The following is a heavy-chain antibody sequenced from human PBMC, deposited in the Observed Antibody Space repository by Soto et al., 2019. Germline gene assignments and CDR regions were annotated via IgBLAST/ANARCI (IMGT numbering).Heavy chain of an antibody. D-gene: IGHD6-6*01. V-gene: IGHV4-34*01. CDR3: ARGRRDSSSSYYYYFMDV. Sequence: QVQLQQWGAGLLKPSETMSLTCAVYGGSFSTYHWSWIRQPPGKGLEWIGEVNDVGGTNYNPSLKSRVTISIDTSKNQFSLKPTSVTAADTAVYYCARGRRDSSSSYYYYFMDVWGEGTTVTVSS. CDR1: GGSFSTYH. J-gene: IGHJ6*03. CDR2: VNDVGGT.